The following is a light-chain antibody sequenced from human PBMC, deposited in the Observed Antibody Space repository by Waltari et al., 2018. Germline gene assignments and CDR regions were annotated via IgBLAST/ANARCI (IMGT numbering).Light chain of an antibody. CDR2: ATK. V-gene: IGLV1-40*01. J-gene: IGLJ1*01. Sequence: QSLLTQPPSVSGAPGPRVTIPCTGRSSNIGGGYDVHWYQQLPGAAPKLLIYATKNRPSGVPDRFSGSKSGTSASLVITGLQTEDEADYYCQTYDSTLSAPYVFGTGTKVSIL. CDR3: QTYDSTLSAPYV. CDR1: SSNIGGGYD.